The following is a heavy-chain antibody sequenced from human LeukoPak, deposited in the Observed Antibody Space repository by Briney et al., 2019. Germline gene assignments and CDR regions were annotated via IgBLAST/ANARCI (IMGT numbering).Heavy chain of an antibody. J-gene: IGHJ4*02. CDR1: GGSISSYY. D-gene: IGHD2-2*01. CDR2: IYYSGST. CDR3: ARGYCSSTSCYGPYYFDY. Sequence: SETLSLTCTVSGGSISSYYWSWIRQPPGKGLEWIGYIYYSGSTNYNPSLKSRVTISVDTPKNQFSLKLSSVTAADTAVYYCARGYCSSTSCYGPYYFDYWGQGTLVTVSS. V-gene: IGHV4-59*01.